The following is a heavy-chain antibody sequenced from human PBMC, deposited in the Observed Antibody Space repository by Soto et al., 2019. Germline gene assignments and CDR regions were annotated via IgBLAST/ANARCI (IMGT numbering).Heavy chain of an antibody. D-gene: IGHD2-2*02. V-gene: IGHV4-39*01. Sequence: PSETLSLTCTVSGGSISSSSYYWGWIRQPPGKGLEWIGSIYYSGSTYYNPSLKSRVTISVDTSKNQFSLKLSSVTAADTAVYYCARLPARYCSSTSCYTRAYYYYYYMDVWGKGTTVTVSS. CDR2: IYYSGST. CDR3: ARLPARYCSSTSCYTRAYYYYYYMDV. J-gene: IGHJ6*03. CDR1: GGSISSSSYY.